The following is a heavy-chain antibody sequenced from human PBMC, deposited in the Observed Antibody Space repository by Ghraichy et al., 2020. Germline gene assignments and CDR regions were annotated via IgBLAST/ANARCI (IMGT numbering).Heavy chain of an antibody. V-gene: IGHV3-21*01. CDR1: GFTFGSYT. CDR2: ISSSSSSI. J-gene: IGHJ6*03. CDR3: ARDLGDYMDV. Sequence: GESLNISCTTSGFTFGSYTMNWVRQTPGKGLEWVSSISSSSSSIYYADSLKGRFTISRDNVKKILYLQMSSLRADDTAVYYCARDLGDYMDVWGKGTMVTVSS. D-gene: IGHD3-16*01.